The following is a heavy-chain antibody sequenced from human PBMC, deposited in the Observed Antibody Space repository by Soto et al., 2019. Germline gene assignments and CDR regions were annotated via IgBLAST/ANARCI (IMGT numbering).Heavy chain of an antibody. J-gene: IGHJ4*02. D-gene: IGHD3-3*01. CDR1: GYTFTSFD. CDR2: MNPNTGNT. V-gene: IGHV1-8*01. CDR3: ARGLIFGVVTPRSDY. Sequence: ASVKVSCKASGYTFTSFDINWVRQAPGQGLEWMGWMNPNTGNTGYAQKFQGRVTVTRNTSISTAYMELSSLRFEDTAVYYCARGLIFGVVTPRSDYWGQGTVVTVSS.